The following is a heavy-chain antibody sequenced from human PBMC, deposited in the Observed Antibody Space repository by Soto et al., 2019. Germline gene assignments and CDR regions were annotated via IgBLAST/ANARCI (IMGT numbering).Heavy chain of an antibody. J-gene: IGHJ4*02. D-gene: IGHD3-3*01. V-gene: IGHV3-21*01. CDR2: ISSSSNYK. CDR1: GFTFSSYM. Sequence: EVPLVESGGGLVKPGGSLRLSCAASGFTFSSYMMNWVRQAPGKGLEWVSSISSSSNYKYYADSVKGRFTISRDNAKNSLYLQMNSLRAEDTAVYYCARDPSPYDFWSGYSVWGLDYWGQGTLVTVSS. CDR3: ARDPSPYDFWSGYSVWGLDY.